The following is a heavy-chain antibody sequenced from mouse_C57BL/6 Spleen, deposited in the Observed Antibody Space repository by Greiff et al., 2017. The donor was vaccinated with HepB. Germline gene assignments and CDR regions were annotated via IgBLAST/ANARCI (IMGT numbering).Heavy chain of an antibody. J-gene: IGHJ1*03. D-gene: IGHD1-1*01. CDR2: ISYDGSN. V-gene: IGHV3-6*01. CDR1: GYSITSGYY. CDR3: ARDWGDYGSSYWYFDV. Sequence: VQLKESGPGLVKPSQSLSLTCSVTGYSITSGYYWNWIRQFPGNKLEWMGYISYDGSNNYNPSLKNRISITRDTSKNQFFLKLNSVTTEDTATYYCARDWGDYGSSYWYFDVWGTGTTVTVSS.